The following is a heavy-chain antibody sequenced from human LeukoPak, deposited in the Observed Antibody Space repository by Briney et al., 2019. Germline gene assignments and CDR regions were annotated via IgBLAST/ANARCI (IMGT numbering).Heavy chain of an antibody. Sequence: ASVEVSCKASGYTFTGYYMHWVRQAPGQGLEWMGRINPNSGGTNYAQKFQGRVTMTRDTSISTAYMELSRLRSDDTAVYYCARFGGGSFDAFDIWGQGTMVTVSS. V-gene: IGHV1-2*06. CDR1: GYTFTGYY. D-gene: IGHD2-15*01. CDR3: ARFGGGSFDAFDI. J-gene: IGHJ3*02. CDR2: INPNSGGT.